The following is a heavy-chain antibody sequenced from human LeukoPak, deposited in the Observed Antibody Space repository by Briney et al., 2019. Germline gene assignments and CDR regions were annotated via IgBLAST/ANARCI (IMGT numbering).Heavy chain of an antibody. Sequence: GASVKVSCKASGYTFTGYYMHWVRQAPGQGLEWMGWMNPNSGNTGYAQKFQGRVTMTRNTSISTAYMELSSLRSEDTAVYYCARVIGEAPYYYDSSDYAGYYYYGMDVWGQGTTVTVSS. CDR3: ARVIGEAPYYYDSSDYAGYYYYGMDV. CDR2: MNPNSGNT. V-gene: IGHV1-8*02. CDR1: GYTFTGYY. D-gene: IGHD3-22*01. J-gene: IGHJ6*02.